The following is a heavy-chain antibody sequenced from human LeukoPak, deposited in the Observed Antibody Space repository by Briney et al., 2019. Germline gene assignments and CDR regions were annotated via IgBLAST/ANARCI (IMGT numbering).Heavy chain of an antibody. D-gene: IGHD6-19*01. V-gene: IGHV4-59*08. J-gene: IGHJ4*02. CDR2: IYYSGST. Sequence: SETLSLTCTVSGGSISSYYWSWIRQPPGKGLEWIGYIYYSGSTNYNPSLKSRVTISVDTSKNQFSLKLSSVTAADTAAYYCARHGDSSGSLDYWGQGTLVTVSS. CDR1: GGSISSYY. CDR3: ARHGDSSGSLDY.